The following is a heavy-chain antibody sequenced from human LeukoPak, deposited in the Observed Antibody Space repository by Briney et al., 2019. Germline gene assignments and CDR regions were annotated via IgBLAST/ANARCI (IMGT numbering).Heavy chain of an antibody. J-gene: IGHJ4*02. CDR2: ISYDGSNK. CDR1: GFTFSSYA. Sequence: GRSLRLSCAASGFTFSSYAMHWVRQAPGKGLEWVAVISYDGSNKYYADSVKGRFTISRDNSKNTLYLQMNSLGAEDTAVYYCASEGRGLAVAGTFDYWGQGTLVTVSS. V-gene: IGHV3-30-3*01. D-gene: IGHD6-19*01. CDR3: ASEGRGLAVAGTFDY.